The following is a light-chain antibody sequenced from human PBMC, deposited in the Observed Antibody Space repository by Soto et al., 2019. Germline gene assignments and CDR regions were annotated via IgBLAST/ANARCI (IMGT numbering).Light chain of an antibody. CDR3: ETWDSDTPV. Sequence: QPVLTQSSSASASLGSSVKLTCTLSSVHSSYIIAWHQQQPGKAPRYLMKLEGSGSYNKGSGVPDRFSGSSSGADRYLTISNLQFEDEADYYCETWDSDTPVFGGGTKVTVL. CDR2: LEGSGSY. CDR1: SVHSSYI. V-gene: IGLV4-60*02. J-gene: IGLJ2*01.